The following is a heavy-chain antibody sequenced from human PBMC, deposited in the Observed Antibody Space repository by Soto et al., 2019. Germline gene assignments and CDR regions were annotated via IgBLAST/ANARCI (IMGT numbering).Heavy chain of an antibody. V-gene: IGHV4-39*01. CDR3: ATRFPYSSGSHDY. D-gene: IGHD3-10*01. Sequence: QLQLQESGPGLVKPSETLSLTCTVSGGSITSNAYHWGWVRQPPGKGLEWIGSMVYSGTTYYNPSLKSRVTISVATSKHQFSLQLISVSVADTAVYFCATRFPYSSGSHDYWGQGTLVIVSS. CDR2: MVYSGTT. J-gene: IGHJ4*02. CDR1: GGSITSNAYH.